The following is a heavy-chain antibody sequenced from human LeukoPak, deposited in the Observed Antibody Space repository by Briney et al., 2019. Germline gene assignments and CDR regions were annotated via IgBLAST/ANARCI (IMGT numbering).Heavy chain of an antibody. CDR1: GFTFSNYA. D-gene: IGHD6-19*01. CDR3: AKAGSTWLEFDY. J-gene: IGHJ4*02. CDR2: ITGGGDST. Sequence: GGSLRLSCAASGFTFSNYAMNWVRQAPGKGLGWVSGITGGGDSTHYADSVKGRFTISRDNSKNTLYLQMNSLRAEDTAVYYCAKAGSTWLEFDYWGQGTLVTVSS. V-gene: IGHV3-23*01.